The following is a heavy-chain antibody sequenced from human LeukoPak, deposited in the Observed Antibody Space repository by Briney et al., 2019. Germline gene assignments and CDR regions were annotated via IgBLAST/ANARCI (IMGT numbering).Heavy chain of an antibody. V-gene: IGHV1-18*01. D-gene: IGHD2/OR15-2a*01. J-gene: IGHJ4*02. CDR3: ARVLPPTYIEIVQTAPYYFDF. CDR2: ISAYNGNP. CDR1: GYTFTSYG. Sequence: ASVKVSCKASGYTFTSYGISWVRQAPGQGLEWMGWISAYNGNPNFAQKLQDRVTMTTDTSTSTAYMDLRGLRSDDTAVYYCARVLPPTYIEIVQTAPYYFDFWGQGTLVTVSS.